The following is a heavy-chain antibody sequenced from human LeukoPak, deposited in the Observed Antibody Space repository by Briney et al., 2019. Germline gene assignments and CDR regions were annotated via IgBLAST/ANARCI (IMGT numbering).Heavy chain of an antibody. D-gene: IGHD6-13*01. Sequence: GASVKVSCKASGYTFTSYYMHWVRQAPGQGLEWMGIINPSGGSTSYAQKFQGRVTMTRDTSTSTVYMELSSLRSEDTAVYYCARDFGVAAAGPRTNPSPILDYWGQGTLVTVSS. CDR1: GYTFTSYY. CDR2: INPSGGST. J-gene: IGHJ4*02. V-gene: IGHV1-46*01. CDR3: ARDFGVAAAGPRTNPSPILDY.